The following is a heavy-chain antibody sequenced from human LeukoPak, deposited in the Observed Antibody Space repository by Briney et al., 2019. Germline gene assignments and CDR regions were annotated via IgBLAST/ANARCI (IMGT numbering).Heavy chain of an antibody. D-gene: IGHD2-21*02. Sequence: ASVMVSCKASGYTFITYFIHWVRHAPGQGLEWMGIINPSGGSTRYAQKFQGRVTMTRDTSTSTVYMEMSSLRSEDTAVYYCARSGGDAIRPFDYWGQGTLVTVSS. CDR3: ARSGGDAIRPFDY. CDR2: INPSGGST. J-gene: IGHJ4*02. V-gene: IGHV1-46*01. CDR1: GYTFITYF.